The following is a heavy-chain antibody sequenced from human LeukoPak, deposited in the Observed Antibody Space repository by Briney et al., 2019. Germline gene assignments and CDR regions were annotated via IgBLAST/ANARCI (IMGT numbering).Heavy chain of an antibody. CDR3: AKLSGYDWLYYYYYMDV. J-gene: IGHJ6*03. V-gene: IGHV3-23*01. D-gene: IGHD5-12*01. Sequence: GGSLRLSCAASGFTFSSYAMSWVRQAPGKGLEWVSAISGSGGSTYYADSVKGRFTISRDNSKNPLYLQMNSLRAEDTAVYYCAKLSGYDWLYYYYYMDVWGKGTTVTISS. CDR1: GFTFSSYA. CDR2: ISGSGGST.